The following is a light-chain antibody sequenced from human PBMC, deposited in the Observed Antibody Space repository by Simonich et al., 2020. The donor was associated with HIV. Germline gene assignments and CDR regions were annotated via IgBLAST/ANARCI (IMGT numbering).Light chain of an antibody. CDR3: QQYNSYSYT. J-gene: IGKJ2*01. Sequence: DIQMTQSPSTLSASVGDRVTITYRASQSMNSWLAWYQQKPGKAPKLLIYKASSLESGVPSRFSGSGSGTEFTLTISSLQPDDFATYYCQQYNSYSYTFGQGTKLEIK. CDR1: QSMNSW. CDR2: KAS. V-gene: IGKV1-5*03.